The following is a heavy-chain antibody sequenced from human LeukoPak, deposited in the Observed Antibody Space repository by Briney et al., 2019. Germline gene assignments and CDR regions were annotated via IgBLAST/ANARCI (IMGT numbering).Heavy chain of an antibody. CDR3: ARDKIVGATHFDY. J-gene: IGHJ4*02. CDR2: IQQDGSEK. CDR1: GFTFSSYG. V-gene: IGHV3-7*01. D-gene: IGHD1-26*01. Sequence: GGSLRLSCAASGFTFSSYGMHWVRQAPGKGLEWVANIQQDGSEKYYVDSVKGRFTISRDNAKNSLYLQMNSLRAEDTAVYYCARDKIVGATHFDYWGQGTLVTVSS.